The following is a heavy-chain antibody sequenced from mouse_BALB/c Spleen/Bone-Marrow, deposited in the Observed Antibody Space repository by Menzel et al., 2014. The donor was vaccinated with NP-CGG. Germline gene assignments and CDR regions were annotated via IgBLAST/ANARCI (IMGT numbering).Heavy chain of an antibody. V-gene: IGHV4-1*02. J-gene: IGHJ3*01. CDR1: GVDFSGFW. Sequence: GVDFSGFWMGWVRQAPGKGLEWIGEINPDSSTINYTPSLKDRFIISRDNAKNTLYLQMSKVRSEDTALYYCARLGYYGGFAYWGQGTLVTVSA. CDR2: INPDSSTI. CDR3: ARLGYYGGFAY. D-gene: IGHD2-3*01.